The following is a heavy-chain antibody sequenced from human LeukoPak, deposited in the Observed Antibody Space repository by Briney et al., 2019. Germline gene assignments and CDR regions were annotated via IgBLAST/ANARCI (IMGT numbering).Heavy chain of an antibody. D-gene: IGHD3-10*01. CDR1: GDAFSRYA. CDR2: IIPILGIA. Sequence: GASVKVSCKAPGDAFSRYAISWVRQAPGQGLEWMGRIIPILGIANYAQKFQDRVTINADKSTSTVYMELSSLRSDDTAVYYCARDYGSGSPQHDAFDIWGQGTMVTVSS. V-gene: IGHV1-69*04. CDR3: ARDYGSGSPQHDAFDI. J-gene: IGHJ3*02.